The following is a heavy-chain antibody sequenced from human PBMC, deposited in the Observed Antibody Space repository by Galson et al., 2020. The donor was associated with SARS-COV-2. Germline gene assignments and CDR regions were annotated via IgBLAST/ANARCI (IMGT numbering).Heavy chain of an antibody. CDR1: GFTFSSYG. J-gene: IGHJ4*02. D-gene: IGHD6-13*01. CDR2: ISYDGSNK. V-gene: IGHV3-30*03. CDR3: ARDRSSWYLDY. Sequence: GESLKISCAASGFTFSSYGMHWVRQAPGKGLEWAAVISYDGSNKYYADSVKGRFTISRDNSKNTLYLQMNSLRAEDTAVYYCARDRSSWYLDYWGQGTLVTVSS.